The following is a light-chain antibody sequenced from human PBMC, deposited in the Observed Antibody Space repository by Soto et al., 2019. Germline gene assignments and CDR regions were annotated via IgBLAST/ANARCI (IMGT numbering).Light chain of an antibody. J-gene: IGKJ4*01. Sequence: EIVLTQSPATLSLSPGERATLSCRASQSVSSYLAWHQQKPGQAPRLLIYDASNRATGIPGRFSGSGSGTDFTLTISRLEPEDSAVYYCQQRSDWPLTFGGGTKVEIK. V-gene: IGKV3-11*01. CDR3: QQRSDWPLT. CDR2: DAS. CDR1: QSVSSY.